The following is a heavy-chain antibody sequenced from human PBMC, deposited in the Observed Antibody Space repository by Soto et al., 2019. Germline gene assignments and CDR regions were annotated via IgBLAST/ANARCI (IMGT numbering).Heavy chain of an antibody. J-gene: IGHJ4*02. Sequence: GGSLRLSCAASGFTVSSNYMSWVRQAPGKGLEWVSVIYSGGSTYYADSVKGRFTISRDNSKNTLYLQMNSLRAEDTAVYYCARVGEQWLVFDYWGQGTLVTVSS. CDR3: ARVGEQWLVFDY. CDR1: GFTVSSNY. V-gene: IGHV3-66*01. D-gene: IGHD6-19*01. CDR2: IYSGGST.